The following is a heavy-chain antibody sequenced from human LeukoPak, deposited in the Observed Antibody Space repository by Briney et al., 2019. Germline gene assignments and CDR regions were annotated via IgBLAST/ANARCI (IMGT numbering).Heavy chain of an antibody. CDR3: VRPTITMVRGFDP. V-gene: IGHV4-39*01. CDR2: IYYSGST. CDR1: GGSISSSSYY. J-gene: IGHJ5*02. D-gene: IGHD3-10*01. Sequence: SETLSLTCTVSGGSISSSSYYWGWIRQPTGKGLAWIGSIYYSGSTYYNPSLKSRVTISVDTSKDQFSLKLSSVTAADTAVYYCVRPTITMVRGFDPWGQGSLVTVSS.